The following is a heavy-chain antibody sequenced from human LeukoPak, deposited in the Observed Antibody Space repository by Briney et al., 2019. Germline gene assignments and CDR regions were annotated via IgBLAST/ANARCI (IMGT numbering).Heavy chain of an antibody. Sequence: ASVKVSCKASGYTFTSYGISWVRQAPGQGLEWMGWISAYNGNTNYAQKLQGRVTMTTDTSTSTAYMELRSLRFDDTAVYYCARAENRAFEWLLNGDYWGQGTLVTVSS. V-gene: IGHV1-18*01. D-gene: IGHD3-3*01. J-gene: IGHJ4*02. CDR3: ARAENRAFEWLLNGDY. CDR1: GYTFTSYG. CDR2: ISAYNGNT.